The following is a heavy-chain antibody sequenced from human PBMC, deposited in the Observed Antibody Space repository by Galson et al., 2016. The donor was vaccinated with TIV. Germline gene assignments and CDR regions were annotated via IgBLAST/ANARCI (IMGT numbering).Heavy chain of an antibody. Sequence: SVKVSCKAFGYTFTDFRITWVRQAPGQGFEWMGWISADTGNTEYVQKFQDRVTMTTHTSTSTAYMELRSLISDVTAVYYCARDSGYGSGNYRGGVGLYWGQGTLVTVSS. D-gene: IGHD3-10*01. J-gene: IGHJ4*02. V-gene: IGHV1-18*04. CDR1: GYTFTDFR. CDR3: ARDSGYGSGNYRGGVGLY. CDR2: ISADTGNT.